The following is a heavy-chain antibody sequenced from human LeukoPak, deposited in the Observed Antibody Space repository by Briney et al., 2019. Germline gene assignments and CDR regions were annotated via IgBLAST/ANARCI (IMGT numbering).Heavy chain of an antibody. Sequence: SQTLSLTCTVSGASINVPGYYWSWLRQPAGKGLEWIGRIIATTGATNYNPSLGSRVTISEDTSRNQFSLNLRSVTAADTAVYFCVREDIVVEPAGIGWFDPWGQGAQVIVSS. CDR3: VREDIVVEPAGIGWFDP. D-gene: IGHD2-2*01. V-gene: IGHV4-61*02. J-gene: IGHJ5*02. CDR2: IIATTGAT. CDR1: GASINVPGYY.